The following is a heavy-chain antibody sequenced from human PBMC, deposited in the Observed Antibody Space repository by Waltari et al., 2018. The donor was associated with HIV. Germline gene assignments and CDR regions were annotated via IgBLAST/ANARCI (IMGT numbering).Heavy chain of an antibody. D-gene: IGHD3-22*01. V-gene: IGHV3-23*01. CDR3: AKAYYENTAYYYDF. Sequence: EVQLLESGGGLVQPGGSRRLPCAAPGFAYGSHAITWVRQSPERGLEWVAAVSGSGAKSFYADSVKGRFTISRDNSKNTVFLQMNSLRAADTAIYYCAKAYYENTAYYYDFWGRGTRVTVSS. CDR2: VSGSGAKS. J-gene: IGHJ4*02. CDR1: GFAYGSHA.